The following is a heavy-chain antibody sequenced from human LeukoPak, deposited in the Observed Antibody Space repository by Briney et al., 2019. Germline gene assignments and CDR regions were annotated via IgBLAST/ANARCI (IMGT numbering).Heavy chain of an antibody. CDR1: GFTFSNYA. CDR3: AKAGYSSGVWDCFDN. CDR2: ISGSDGNT. Sequence: GGSLRLSCAASGFTFSNYAMSWVRQAPGKGLEWVSSISGSDGNTYYADSVKGRLTISRDNSKNTLYLQMNSLRAEDTAVYYCAKAGYSSGVWDCFDNWGQGTLVTVSS. V-gene: IGHV3-23*01. J-gene: IGHJ4*02. D-gene: IGHD6-19*01.